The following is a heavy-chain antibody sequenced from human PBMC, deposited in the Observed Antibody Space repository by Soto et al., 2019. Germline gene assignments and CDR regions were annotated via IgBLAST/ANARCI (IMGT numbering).Heavy chain of an antibody. J-gene: IGHJ4*02. CDR1: GYTFTMYG. Sequence: GASVKVSCKASGYTFTMYGITWVRQAPGQGLEWMGWISAYNGNTNYAQKFQDRVTLTTDTSTSTVYMELRSLRSDDTAVYYCARDQRYSGGPYWGQGTLVTVSS. CDR3: ARDQRYSGGPY. CDR2: ISAYNGNT. V-gene: IGHV1-18*01. D-gene: IGHD6-19*01.